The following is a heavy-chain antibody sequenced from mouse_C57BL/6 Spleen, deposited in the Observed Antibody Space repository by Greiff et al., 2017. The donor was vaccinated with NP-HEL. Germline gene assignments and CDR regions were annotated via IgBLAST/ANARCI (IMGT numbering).Heavy chain of an antibody. Sequence: EVKLMESGEGLVKPGGSLKLSCAASGFTFSSYAMSWVRQTPEKRLEWVAYISSGGDYIYYADTVKGRFTISRDNARNTLYLQMSSLKSEDTAMYYCTRAYDYDVYYAMDYWGQGTSVTVSS. CDR2: ISSGGDYI. V-gene: IGHV5-9-1*02. CDR1: GFTFSSYA. J-gene: IGHJ4*01. D-gene: IGHD2-4*01. CDR3: TRAYDYDVYYAMDY.